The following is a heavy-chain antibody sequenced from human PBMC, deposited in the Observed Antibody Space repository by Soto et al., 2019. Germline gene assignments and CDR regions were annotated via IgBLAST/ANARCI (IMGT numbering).Heavy chain of an antibody. D-gene: IGHD6-6*01. Sequence: SETLSLTCTVSSGSISSSTYYWDWIRQPPGKGLEWIGAMYYTGNKNYNPSLESRVTTSVDTSENQFSLKLSSVPPTDTAVYYCARRSSSSLGSLFDPWGRGILVTVSS. V-gene: IGHV4-39*01. CDR3: ARRSSSSLGSLFDP. CDR1: SGSISSSTYY. J-gene: IGHJ5*02. CDR2: MYYTGNK.